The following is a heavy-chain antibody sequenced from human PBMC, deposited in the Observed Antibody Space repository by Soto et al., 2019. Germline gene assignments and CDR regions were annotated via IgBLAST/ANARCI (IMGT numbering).Heavy chain of an antibody. V-gene: IGHV1-69*12. Sequence: QVQLVQSGAEVKEPGSSVRVSCKASGDTFSKYAFSWVRQAPGQGLEWMGGIIPLFPKGNYAQKFQGRVTITADESTSTVYMELSSLRFGDTAAYYCAGDHLRAGTYRYGMDVWGHGTTVSVSS. D-gene: IGHD1-1*01. CDR1: GDTFSKYA. CDR3: AGDHLRAGTYRYGMDV. CDR2: IIPLFPKG. J-gene: IGHJ6*02.